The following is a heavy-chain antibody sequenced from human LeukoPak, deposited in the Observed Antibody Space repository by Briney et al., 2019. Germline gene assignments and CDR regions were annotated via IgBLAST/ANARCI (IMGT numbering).Heavy chain of an antibody. Sequence: GDSLKISCEGSGYSFTSYWIGWVRQMPGKGLEWMGIIYPGDSDTSSSPSVQGQVTISADKSISTAYLQWSSLKAADTAMYYCARHYQPWASGSYYNIGYWVQGTLVTVSS. CDR2: IYPGDSDT. CDR1: GYSFTSYW. J-gene: IGHJ4*02. D-gene: IGHD3-10*01. CDR3: ARHYQPWASGSYYNIGY. V-gene: IGHV5-51*01.